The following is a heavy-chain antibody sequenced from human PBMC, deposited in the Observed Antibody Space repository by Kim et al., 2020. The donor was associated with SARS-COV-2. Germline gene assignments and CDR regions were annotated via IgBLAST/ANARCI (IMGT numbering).Heavy chain of an antibody. Sequence: ASVKVSCKASGYTFTSYAMHWVRQAPGQRLEWMGWINAGNGNTKYSQKFQGRVTITRDTSASTAYMELSSLRSEDTAVYYCARDEITIFGVVIRTLDYWGQGTLVTVSS. CDR1: GYTFTSYA. J-gene: IGHJ4*02. V-gene: IGHV1-3*01. CDR2: INAGNGNT. D-gene: IGHD3-3*01. CDR3: ARDEITIFGVVIRTLDY.